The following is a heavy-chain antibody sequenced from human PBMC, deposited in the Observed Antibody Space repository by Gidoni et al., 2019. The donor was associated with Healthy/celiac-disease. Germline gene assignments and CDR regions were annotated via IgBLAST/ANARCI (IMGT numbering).Heavy chain of an antibody. V-gene: IGHV3-33*01. D-gene: IGHD2-15*01. CDR2: IWYDGSNK. Sequence: QVQLVESGGGVVQPGRSLRLSCAASGFTFSSYGMHWVRQDPGKGLEWVAVIWYDGSNKYYADSVKGRFTISRDNSKNTLYLQMNSLRAEDTAVYYCARDRYCSGGSCYTYSYYYYYGMDVWGQGTTVTVSS. CDR1: GFTFSSYG. J-gene: IGHJ6*02. CDR3: ARDRYCSGGSCYTYSYYYYYGMDV.